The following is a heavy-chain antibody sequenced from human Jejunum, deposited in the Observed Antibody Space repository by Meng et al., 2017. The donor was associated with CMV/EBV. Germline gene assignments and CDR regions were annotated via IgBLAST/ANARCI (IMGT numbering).Heavy chain of an antibody. CDR2: ISSSGSTI. CDR1: GCIFSDYY. Sequence: LRLSCADSGCIFSDYYMNWIRQAPGKGLEWVSYISSSGSTIYYADSVKGRFTISRDNAKNSLYLQMNSLRADDTAVYYCARQIRPIDYWGQGTLVTVSS. J-gene: IGHJ4*02. CDR3: ARQIRPIDY. D-gene: IGHD3-10*01. V-gene: IGHV3-11*01.